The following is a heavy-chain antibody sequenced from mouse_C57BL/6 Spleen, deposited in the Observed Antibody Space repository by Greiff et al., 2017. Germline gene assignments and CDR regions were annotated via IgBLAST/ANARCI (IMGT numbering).Heavy chain of an antibody. V-gene: IGHV5-2*01. CDR3: ARHGHAMDY. CDR1: EHDFPSPD. Sequence: EVQVVESGGGLVQPGASLKLSCESTEHDFPSPDMSWVRKTPEQRLELVAAINSAGGSTYYPDTMESRFIISRDKTKKTLYLQLSSLRSEDTALYYCARHGHAMDYWGQGTSVTVSS. J-gene: IGHJ4*01. CDR2: INSAGGST.